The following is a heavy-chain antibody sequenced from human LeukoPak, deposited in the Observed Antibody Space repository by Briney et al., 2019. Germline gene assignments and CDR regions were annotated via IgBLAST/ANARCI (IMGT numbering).Heavy chain of an antibody. V-gene: IGHV4-59*01. CDR1: GGSISSYY. CDR2: IYYSGST. Sequence: SETLSLTCTVSGGSISSYYWSWIRQPPGKGLEWIGYIYYSGSTNYNPSLKSRVTISVHTSKNQFSLKLSSVTAADTAVYYCAKGVTMFRSGFSAHRTFDYWGQGTLVTVSS. D-gene: IGHD3-10*01. CDR3: AKGVTMFRSGFSAHRTFDY. J-gene: IGHJ4*02.